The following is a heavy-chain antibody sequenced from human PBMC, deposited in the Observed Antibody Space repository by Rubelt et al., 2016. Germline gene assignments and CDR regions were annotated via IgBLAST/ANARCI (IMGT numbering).Heavy chain of an antibody. CDR3: ARTHTETEPAY. J-gene: IGHJ1*01. V-gene: IGHV2-70*01. Sequence: QVTLRESGPALVKPTQTLTLTCTFSGFSLSTSGMCVSWIRQPPGKALEWIALIDWDDDKYYSTSLRTRLTISKDTSKHQVVLTMTDMDPVATATYYCARTHTETEPAYCGQGTLVTVSS. D-gene: IGHD1-14*01. CDR1: GFSLSTSGMC. CDR2: IDWDDDK.